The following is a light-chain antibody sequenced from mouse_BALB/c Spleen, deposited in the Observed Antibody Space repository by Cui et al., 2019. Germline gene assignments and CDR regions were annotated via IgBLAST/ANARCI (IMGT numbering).Light chain of an antibody. CDR3: QHHYGTPLT. Sequence: DIQMTQSPASLSASVGETVTITCRASENIYSYLAWYKQKQGKSPQLLVYNAKTLAEGVPSRFSGSGSGTQFSLKINSLQPEDFGSYYCQHHYGTPLTFGAGTKLELK. CDR1: ENIYSY. V-gene: IGKV12-44*01. CDR2: NAK. J-gene: IGKJ5*01.